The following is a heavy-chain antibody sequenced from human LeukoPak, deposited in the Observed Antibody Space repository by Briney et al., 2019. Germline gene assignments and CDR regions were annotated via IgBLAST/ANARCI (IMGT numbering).Heavy chain of an antibody. D-gene: IGHD5-18*01. J-gene: IGHJ4*02. CDR1: GFTFSIYG. CDR3: AREYSYGYYFDY. Sequence: GGSLRLSCAASGFTFSIYGMHWVRQAPGKGLEWVAVIWYDGSNKYYADSVKGRFTISRDNSKNTLYLQMNSLRAEDTAVYYCAREYSYGYYFDYWGQGTLVTVSS. V-gene: IGHV3-33*01. CDR2: IWYDGSNK.